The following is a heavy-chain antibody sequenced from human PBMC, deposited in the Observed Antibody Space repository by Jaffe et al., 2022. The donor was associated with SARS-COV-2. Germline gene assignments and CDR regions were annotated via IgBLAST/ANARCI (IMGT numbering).Heavy chain of an antibody. V-gene: IGHV3-74*01. CDR2: INSDGSIT. CDR1: GFTFSNYW. D-gene: IGHD2-15*01. CDR3: ARALYCSGSSCSLHYYYYGMDV. Sequence: EVQLVESGGDLVQPGGSLRLSCVASGFTFSNYWMHWVRQVPGKGLIWVSRINSDGSITDYADSVKGRFTMSRDNAKNTLYLQMNSLRDGDTAMYFCARALYCSGSSCSLHYYYYGMDVWGQGTTVTVSS. J-gene: IGHJ6*02.